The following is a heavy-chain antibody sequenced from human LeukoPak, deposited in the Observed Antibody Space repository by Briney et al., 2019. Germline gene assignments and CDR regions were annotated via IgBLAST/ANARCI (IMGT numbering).Heavy chain of an antibody. CDR3: AKDWESGIAVAEIDYFDY. CDR1: GFTFSSYA. V-gene: IGHV3-23*01. D-gene: IGHD6-19*01. CDR2: ISGSGGST. J-gene: IGHJ4*02. Sequence: PGGSLRLSCAASGFTFSSYAMSWVRQAPGKGLEWVSAISGSGGSTYYADSVKGRFTISRDNSKNTLYMQMNSLRAEDTAVYYCAKDWESGIAVAEIDYFDYWGQGTLVTVSS.